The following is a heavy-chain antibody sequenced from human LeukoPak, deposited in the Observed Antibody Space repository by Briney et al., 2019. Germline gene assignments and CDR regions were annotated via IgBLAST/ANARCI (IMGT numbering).Heavy chain of an antibody. V-gene: IGHV3-23*01. CDR3: AKGSYYDSSGSFYSDY. D-gene: IGHD3-22*01. Sequence: GGSLRLSCAASGFTFSSYAMSWVCQAPGKGLEWVSGISGSGDNTYYADSVKGRFTISRDNSKNTLYVQVNSLGTEDTAAYYCAKGSYYDSSGSFYSDYWGQGTLVTVSS. CDR2: ISGSGDNT. CDR1: GFTFSSYA. J-gene: IGHJ4*02.